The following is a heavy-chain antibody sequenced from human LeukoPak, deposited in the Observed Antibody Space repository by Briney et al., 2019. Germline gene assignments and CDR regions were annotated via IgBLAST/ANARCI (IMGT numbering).Heavy chain of an antibody. V-gene: IGHV4-59*01. Sequence: SETLSLTCTVSGGSISSYYWSWIRQPPGKGLEWIGYIYYSGSTNYNPSLKCRVTISVDTSKNQFSLKLSSVTAADTAVYYCARDLSRDGYSYFDYWGQGTLVTVSS. D-gene: IGHD5-24*01. CDR2: IYYSGST. J-gene: IGHJ4*02. CDR3: ARDLSRDGYSYFDY. CDR1: GGSISSYY.